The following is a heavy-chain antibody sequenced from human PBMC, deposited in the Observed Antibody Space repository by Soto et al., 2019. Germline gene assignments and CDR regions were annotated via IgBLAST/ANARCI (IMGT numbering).Heavy chain of an antibody. V-gene: IGHV1-2*04. J-gene: IGHJ3*02. D-gene: IGHD5-12*01. CDR2: INPNSGGT. CDR1: GYTFTGYY. Sequence: ALVKVSCKASGYTFTGYYTHWVRQAPGQGLEWMGWINPNSGGTNYAQKFQGWVTMTRDTSISTAYMELSRLRSDDTAVYYCARGGWDGYNGGHDAFDIWGQGTMVTVSS. CDR3: ARGGWDGYNGGHDAFDI.